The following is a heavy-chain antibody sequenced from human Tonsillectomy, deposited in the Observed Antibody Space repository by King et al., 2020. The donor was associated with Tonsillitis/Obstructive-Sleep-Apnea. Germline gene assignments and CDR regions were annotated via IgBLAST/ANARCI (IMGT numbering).Heavy chain of an antibody. V-gene: IGHV4-59*01. CDR2: IYSTGST. D-gene: IGHD2-8*01. Sequence: QLQESGPGLVKPSETLSLTCTVSGGSISSYYWSWIRQPPGKGLECIGYIYSTGSTNYNPSLKSRVTISVDTSKNQFSLKLRSVTAADTAIYYCAREGAVMNAVDVWGQGTMVTVSS. CDR1: GGSISSYY. CDR3: AREGAVMNAVDV. J-gene: IGHJ3*01.